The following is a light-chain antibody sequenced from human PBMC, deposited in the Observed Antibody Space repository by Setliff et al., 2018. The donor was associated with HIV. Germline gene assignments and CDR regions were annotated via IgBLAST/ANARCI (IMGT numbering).Light chain of an antibody. CDR3: SIHRSRGYV. Sequence: QSALTQPASVSGSPGQSITISCTGTGSDVATSKYVSWYQQHPGKASKLIIYDIVTRPSGVSNRFSGSKSGGTASLTISGLQAEDEADYYCSIHRSRGYVFGSGTKSPS. J-gene: IGLJ1*01. CDR2: DIV. CDR1: GSDVATSKY. V-gene: IGLV2-14*03.